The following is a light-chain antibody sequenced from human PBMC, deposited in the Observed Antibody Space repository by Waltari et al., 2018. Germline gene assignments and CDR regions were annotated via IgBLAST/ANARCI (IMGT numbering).Light chain of an antibody. CDR2: AAS. CDR1: QIISGY. J-gene: IGKJ1*01. V-gene: IGKV1-39*01. CDR3: QQSYTTPWT. Sequence: IQMTQSPSSLSASVGDRVTITCRASQIISGYLNWYQQKPGKAPNLLIYAASSLQSGVPSRFSGSGSGTDFTLTISSLQPEDFATYYCQQSYTTPWTFGQGTKVEIK.